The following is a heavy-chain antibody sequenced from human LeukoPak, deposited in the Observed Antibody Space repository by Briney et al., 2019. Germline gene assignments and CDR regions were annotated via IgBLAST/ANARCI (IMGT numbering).Heavy chain of an antibody. CDR1: GFTFSNYA. J-gene: IGHJ3*02. V-gene: IGHV3-23*01. Sequence: GGSLRLSCAASGFTFSNYAMPWVRQAPGKGLEWVSTISGSGDLSYYTDSVKGRFTISRDNSKNTLYLQMSSLRAEDTAVYHCAEDRTYNWNDLFEAFDIWGQGTMVTVSS. CDR2: ISGSGDLS. CDR3: AEDRTYNWNDLFEAFDI. D-gene: IGHD1-20*01.